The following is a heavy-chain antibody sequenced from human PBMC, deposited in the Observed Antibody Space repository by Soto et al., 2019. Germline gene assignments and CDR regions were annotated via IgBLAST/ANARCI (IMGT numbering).Heavy chain of an antibody. CDR2: IYSGGST. Sequence: EVQLVESGGGLVQPGGSLRLSCAASGFTVSSNYMSWVRQAPGKGLEWVSVIYSGGSTYYADSVKGRFTISRDNSKNTLYLQMNSLRAEETAVYYCARVGYDGSGYYPEYFQHWGQGTLVTVSS. CDR3: ARVGYDGSGYYPEYFQH. CDR1: GFTVSSNY. D-gene: IGHD3-22*01. J-gene: IGHJ1*01. V-gene: IGHV3-66*01.